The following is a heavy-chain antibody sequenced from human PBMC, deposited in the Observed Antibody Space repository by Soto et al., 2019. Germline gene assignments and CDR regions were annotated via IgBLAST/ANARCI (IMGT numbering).Heavy chain of an antibody. CDR3: ARSLSEIVSFGYSYGNDAFDI. V-gene: IGHV1-18*01. J-gene: IGHJ3*02. CDR1: GYTFTSYG. CDR2: ISAYNGNT. Sequence: ASVKVCCKASGYTFTSYGISWVRQAPGQGLEWMGWISAYNGNTNYAQKLQGRVTMTTDTSTSTAYMELRSLRSDDTAVYYCARSLSEIVSFGYSYGNDAFDIWGQGTMVTVSS. D-gene: IGHD5-18*01.